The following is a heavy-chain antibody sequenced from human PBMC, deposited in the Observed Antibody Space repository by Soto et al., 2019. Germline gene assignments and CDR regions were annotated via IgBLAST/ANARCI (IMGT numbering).Heavy chain of an antibody. V-gene: IGHV1-18*01. CDR3: TREGSAPYYYYGMDA. Sequence: QVQLEQSAPEVKKPGASVKVSCKASGYTFTTYGISWVRQAPGQGLEWLGWINTHNGNTNYAQNLQGRVIMTAGTSTNTAYMELRSLRSDSTAIYYCTREGSAPYYYYGMDAWGQGTTVTVSS. J-gene: IGHJ6*02. CDR1: GYTFTTYG. D-gene: IGHD3-10*01. CDR2: INTHNGNT.